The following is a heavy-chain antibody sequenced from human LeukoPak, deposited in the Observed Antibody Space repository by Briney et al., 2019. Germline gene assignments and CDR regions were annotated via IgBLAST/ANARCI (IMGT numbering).Heavy chain of an antibody. CDR1: GFTFSDYY. Sequence: GGSLRLSCAASGFTFSDYYMSWARQAPGKGLEWVSAISGRGGSTHYADSVKGRFTISRDNSKNTLYLQMNSLRAEDTAVYYCAKRLRVNWFDPWGQGTLLTVSS. J-gene: IGHJ5*02. D-gene: IGHD6-25*01. V-gene: IGHV3-23*01. CDR2: ISGRGGST. CDR3: AKRLRVNWFDP.